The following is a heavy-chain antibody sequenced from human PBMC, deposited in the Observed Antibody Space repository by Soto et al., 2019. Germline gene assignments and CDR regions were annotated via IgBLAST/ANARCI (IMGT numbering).Heavy chain of an antibody. Sequence: TQTLTLTCSFSGFSLSTSGVGVGWIRQSPGKALEWLALIYWSGDEHYRPSLKSSLSIIKDTSKNNVVLIMTDMDPVVTATYYCARGLATLPVFAFDIWGQGTMVTVSS. V-gene: IGHV2-5*01. CDR2: IYWSGDE. J-gene: IGHJ3*02. CDR3: ARGLATLPVFAFDI. D-gene: IGHD6-6*01. CDR1: GFSLSTSGVG.